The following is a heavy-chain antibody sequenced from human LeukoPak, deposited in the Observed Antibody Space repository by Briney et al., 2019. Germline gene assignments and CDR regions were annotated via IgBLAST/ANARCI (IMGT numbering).Heavy chain of an antibody. CDR1: DITFSTYG. Sequence: GGSLRLSCAASDITFSTYGMHWVRQAPGKGLEWVAFIRYDGSKEHYADSVRGRFAISRDNSKNTVSLQMNSLRAEDTALYYCAKESPYGSPRIYYFDYWGRGALVTVSS. V-gene: IGHV3-30*02. J-gene: IGHJ4*02. CDR3: AKESPYGSPRIYYFDY. CDR2: IRYDGSKE. D-gene: IGHD1-14*01.